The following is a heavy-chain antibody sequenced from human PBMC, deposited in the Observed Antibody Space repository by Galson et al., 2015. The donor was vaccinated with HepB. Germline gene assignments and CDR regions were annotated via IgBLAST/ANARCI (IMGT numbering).Heavy chain of an antibody. D-gene: IGHD3-10*01. Sequence: SLRLSCAASGFTFSSYAMSWVHQAPGKGLEWVSAISGSGGSTYYADSVKGRFTISRDNSKNTLYLQMNSLRAEDTAVYYCAKYQPSDYYGSGSYYNRFFDYWGQGTLVTVSS. CDR1: GFTFSSYA. V-gene: IGHV3-23*01. CDR2: ISGSGGST. J-gene: IGHJ4*02. CDR3: AKYQPSDYYGSGSYYNRFFDY.